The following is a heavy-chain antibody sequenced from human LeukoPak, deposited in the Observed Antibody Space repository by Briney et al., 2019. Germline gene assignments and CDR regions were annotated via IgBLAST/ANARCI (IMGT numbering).Heavy chain of an antibody. CDR3: ARDHIAAGGTANYYYYYYMDV. V-gene: IGHV3-74*01. Sequence: GGSLSLSCAASGFTFSSYWMHWVRQAPGKGLVWVSRINSDGSSTSYADSVKGRFTISRDNAKNTLYLQMNSLRAEDTAVYYCARDHIAAGGTANYYYYYYMDVWGKGTTVTISS. J-gene: IGHJ6*03. CDR1: GFTFSSYW. D-gene: IGHD6-13*01. CDR2: INSDGSST.